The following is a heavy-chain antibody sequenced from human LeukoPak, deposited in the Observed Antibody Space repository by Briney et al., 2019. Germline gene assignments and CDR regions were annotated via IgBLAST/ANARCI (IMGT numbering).Heavy chain of an antibody. CDR2: ISSSSNYI. D-gene: IGHD1-26*01. Sequence: GGSLRLSCAASGFSFSSYSMKWVRQAPGKGLEWVSSISSSSNYIYYADSVKGRFTISRDNVKNSLYLQMNSLRAEDTAVYYCARDPYSGSYGGSYYYYMDVWGKGTTVTISS. V-gene: IGHV3-21*01. CDR3: ARDPYSGSYGGSYYYYMDV. J-gene: IGHJ6*03. CDR1: GFSFSSYS.